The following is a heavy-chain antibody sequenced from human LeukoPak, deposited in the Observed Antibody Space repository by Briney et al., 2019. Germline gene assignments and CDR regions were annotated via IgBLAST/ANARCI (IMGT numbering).Heavy chain of an antibody. Sequence: EASVKVSCKASGYTFTNYAIHWVRQAPGQRLEWMGWINAGNGNTKYSQKFQGRVTITRDTSASTAYMELSSLRSEGTAVYYCARDSLNSGYSYGYDNWFDPWGQGTLVTVSS. CDR3: ARDSLNSGYSYGYDNWFDP. CDR1: GYTFTNYA. V-gene: IGHV1-3*01. D-gene: IGHD5-18*01. J-gene: IGHJ5*02. CDR2: INAGNGNT.